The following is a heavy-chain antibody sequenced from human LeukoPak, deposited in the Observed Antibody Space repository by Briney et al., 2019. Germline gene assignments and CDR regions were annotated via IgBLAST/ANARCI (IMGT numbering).Heavy chain of an antibody. Sequence: GGSLRLSCAASVFTFGRYSMNCVRHTRGRGRECVSSISSRRSYIYYADSVKGRFTIYRDNSKNTLYLQMNSLRGEDTAVYYCAKCGSSGPYYFDYWGQGTLVTVSS. J-gene: IGHJ4*02. D-gene: IGHD6-6*01. V-gene: IGHV3-21*04. CDR2: ISSRRSYI. CDR1: VFTFGRYS. CDR3: AKCGSSGPYYFDY.